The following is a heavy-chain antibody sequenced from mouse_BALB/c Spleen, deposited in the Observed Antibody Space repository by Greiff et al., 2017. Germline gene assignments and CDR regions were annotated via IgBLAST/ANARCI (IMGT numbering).Heavy chain of an antibody. CDR1: GFSLTGYC. Sequence: VQVVESGPGLVAPSQSLSITCTVSGFSLTGYCVNWVRQPPGKGLEWLGMIWGDGSTDYNSALKSRLSISKDNSKSQVFLKMNSLQTDDTARYYCARDGDYWGQGTSVTVSS. CDR3: ARDGDY. CDR2: IWGDGST. J-gene: IGHJ4*01. V-gene: IGHV2-6-7*01.